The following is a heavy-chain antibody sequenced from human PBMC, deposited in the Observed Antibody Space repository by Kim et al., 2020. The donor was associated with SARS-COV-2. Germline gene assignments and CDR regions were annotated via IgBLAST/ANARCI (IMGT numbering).Heavy chain of an antibody. CDR2: ICYDGSNK. CDR1: GFTFSNYG. Sequence: GGSLRLSCAASGFTFSNYGMHWVRQAPGKGLEWVAVICYDGSNKYYADSVKGRFTISRDNSKNTLYLQMNSLRAEDTAVYYCASLIAAAPWGQGTLVTVSS. D-gene: IGHD6-13*01. CDR3: ASLIAAAP. J-gene: IGHJ5*02. V-gene: IGHV3-33*01.